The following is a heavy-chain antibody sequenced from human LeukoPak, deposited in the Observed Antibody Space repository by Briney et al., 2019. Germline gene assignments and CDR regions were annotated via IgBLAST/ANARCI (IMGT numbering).Heavy chain of an antibody. CDR3: ARAPGDYGDYGALSISYYYYYMDV. D-gene: IGHD4-17*01. CDR1: GFTFSSYS. J-gene: IGHJ6*03. Sequence: PGGSLRLSCAASGFTFSSYSMNWVRQAPGKGLEWVSSISSSSSYIYYADSVKGRFTISRDNAKNSLYLQMNSLRAEDTAVYYCARAPGDYGDYGALSISYYYYYMDVWGKGTTVTVSS. CDR2: ISSSSSYI. V-gene: IGHV3-21*01.